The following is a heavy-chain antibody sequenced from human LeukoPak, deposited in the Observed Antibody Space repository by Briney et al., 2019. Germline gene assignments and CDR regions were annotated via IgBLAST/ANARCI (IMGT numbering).Heavy chain of an antibody. CDR2: IDPNGGST. CDR1: GYTFTNYY. D-gene: IGHD1-14*01. V-gene: IGHV1-46*01. CDR3: AKDGRTITANPSYFDF. J-gene: IGHJ4*02. Sequence: GASVKVSCKASGYTFTNYYMHWVRQAPGQGLEWVGIIDPNGGSTTYTQKFQGRLTMTRDKSTSTVYMELSSLRSEDTAVYYYAKDGRTITANPSYFDFWGQGALVTVSS.